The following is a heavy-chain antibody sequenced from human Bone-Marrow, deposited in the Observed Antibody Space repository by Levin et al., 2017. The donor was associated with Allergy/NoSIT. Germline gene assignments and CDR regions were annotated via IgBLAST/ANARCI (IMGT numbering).Heavy chain of an antibody. D-gene: IGHD6-13*01. V-gene: IGHV3-23*01. CDR3: AKDRFSVFTSSWYFDY. CDR1: GFTFRSYA. J-gene: IGHJ4*02. Sequence: GGSLRLSCAASGFTFRSYAISWVRQAPGRGLEWVSGISGRGVNTYYAESVKGRFTVSRDNSKNTVSLQMNSLRVEDTAFYYCAKDRFSVFTSSWYFDYWGQGILVTVSS. CDR2: ISGRGVNT.